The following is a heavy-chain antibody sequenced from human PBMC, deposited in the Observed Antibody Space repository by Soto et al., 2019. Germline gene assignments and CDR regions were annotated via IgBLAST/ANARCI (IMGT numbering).Heavy chain of an antibody. Sequence: GGSLRLSCAASGFTFSNAWMSWVRQAPGKGLEWVGRIKSKTDGGTTDYAAPVKGRFTISRDDSKNTLYLQMNSLKTEDTAVYYCRGGATPVAYYYMDVWGKGTTVTVSS. CDR2: IKSKTDGGTT. CDR3: RGGATPVAYYYMDV. V-gene: IGHV3-15*01. J-gene: IGHJ6*03. D-gene: IGHD1-26*01. CDR1: GFTFSNAW.